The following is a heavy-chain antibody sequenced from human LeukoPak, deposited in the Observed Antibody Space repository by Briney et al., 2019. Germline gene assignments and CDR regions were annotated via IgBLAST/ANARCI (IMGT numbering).Heavy chain of an antibody. Sequence: SQTLSLTCTVSGGSISKAGYYWNWLRQHPENGLEWIEYIYYSGSIYSNPSPKSRVSISLYTSKNQFSLKLSSVTAADTALYYCAREIAASGTNWFDPWGQGTLVTVSS. D-gene: IGHD6-13*01. J-gene: IGHJ5*02. CDR3: AREIAASGTNWFDP. CDR2: IYYSGSI. V-gene: IGHV4-31*03. CDR1: GGSISKAGYY.